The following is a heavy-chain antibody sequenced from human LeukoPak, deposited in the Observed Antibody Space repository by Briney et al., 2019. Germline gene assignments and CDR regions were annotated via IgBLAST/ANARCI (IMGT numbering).Heavy chain of an antibody. J-gene: IGHJ6*04. CDR2: INPNSGGT. D-gene: IGHD3-10*01. CDR3: ARGASGSFLFDV. CDR1: GYTFTGYY. Sequence: ASVKVSCTASGYTFTGYYMHWVRQAPGQGLEWMGWINPNSGGTNYAQKFQGWVTMTRDTSISTAYMELSRLRSDDTAVYYCARGASGSFLFDVWGKGTTVTVSS. V-gene: IGHV1-2*04.